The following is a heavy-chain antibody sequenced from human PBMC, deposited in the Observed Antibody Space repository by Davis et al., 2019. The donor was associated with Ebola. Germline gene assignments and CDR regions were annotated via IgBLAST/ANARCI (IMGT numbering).Heavy chain of an antibody. Sequence: GESLKISCVASGFTFSNYEMNWVRQAPGKGLEWVAYISPNATTTQYASSVKGRFTISRDDAKNLMSLQMTSLRVEDTAVYHCVPGTWIRGQGTLVTVSS. CDR1: GFTFSNYE. CDR2: ISPNATTT. V-gene: IGHV3-48*03. J-gene: IGHJ4*02. D-gene: IGHD5-18*01. CDR3: VPGTWI.